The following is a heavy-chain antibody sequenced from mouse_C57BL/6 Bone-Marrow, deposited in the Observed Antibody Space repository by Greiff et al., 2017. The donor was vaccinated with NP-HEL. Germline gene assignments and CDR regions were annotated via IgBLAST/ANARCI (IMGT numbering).Heavy chain of an antibody. D-gene: IGHD2-3*01. CDR3: ARWLLQYFDV. Sequence: QVQLKQSGAELVRPGTSVKVSCKASGYAFTNYLIEWVKQRPGQGLEWIGVINPGSGGTNYNEKFKGKATLTADKSSSTAYMQLSSLTSEDSAVYFCARWLLQYFDVWGTGTTVTVSS. CDR1: GYAFTNYL. CDR2: INPGSGGT. V-gene: IGHV1-54*01. J-gene: IGHJ1*03.